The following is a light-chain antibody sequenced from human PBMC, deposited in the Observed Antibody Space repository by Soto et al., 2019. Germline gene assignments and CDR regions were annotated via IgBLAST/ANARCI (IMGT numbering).Light chain of an antibody. J-gene: IGLJ2*01. CDR3: SSYVGNNNLV. CDR1: STDVGAYNF. CDR2: AVS. Sequence: QSALTQPPSASGSPGQSVTISCTGTSTDVGAYNFVSWDQQHPGKAPKLMIYAVSKRPSGVPDRFSGSKSGNTASLTVSGLQADDEADYYCSSYVGNNNLVFGGGTQLTVL. V-gene: IGLV2-8*01.